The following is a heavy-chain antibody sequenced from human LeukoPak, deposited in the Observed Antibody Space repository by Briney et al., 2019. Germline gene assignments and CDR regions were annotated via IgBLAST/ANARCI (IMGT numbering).Heavy chain of an antibody. CDR2: INSDGRTT. D-gene: IGHD3-22*01. CDR1: EFTFSSYW. CDR3: AREGYYDSSGYSIRFSY. V-gene: IGHV3-74*01. Sequence: GGSLRLSCEASEFTFSSYWMHWVRQAPGKGLVWVSRINSDGRTTIFADSVKGRFTISRDNAKNTLYLQMNSLRAEDTAVYYCAREGYYDSSGYSIRFSYWGQGTLVTVSS. J-gene: IGHJ4*02.